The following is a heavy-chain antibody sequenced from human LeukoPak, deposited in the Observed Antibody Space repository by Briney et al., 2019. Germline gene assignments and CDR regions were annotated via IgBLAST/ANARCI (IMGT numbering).Heavy chain of an antibody. CDR1: GGSISSSSYY. J-gene: IGHJ2*01. CDR2: IYYSGST. CDR3: ASSSGNWYFDL. V-gene: IGHV4-39*02. D-gene: IGHD6-19*01. Sequence: PSETLSLTCTVSGGSISSSSYYWGWIRQPPGKGLEWIGNIYYSGSTYYNPSLKSRVTMSVDTSESHFSLKLSSVTAADTAVYYCASSSGNWYFDLWGRGTLVTVSS.